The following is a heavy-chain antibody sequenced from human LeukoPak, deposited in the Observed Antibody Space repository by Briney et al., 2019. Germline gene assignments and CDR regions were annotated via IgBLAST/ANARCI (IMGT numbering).Heavy chain of an antibody. D-gene: IGHD5-18*01. CDR1: GYTFTSYG. CDR3: ATSGYSYGLYYYYYYMDV. J-gene: IGHJ6*03. CDR2: ISAYNGNT. V-gene: IGHV1-18*01. Sequence: ASVKVSCKASGYTFTSYGISWVRQAPGQGLGWMGWISAYNGNTNNAQKLQGRVTMTTDTSTSTAYMELRSLRSDDTAVYYCATSGYSYGLYYYYYYMDVWGKGTTVTVSS.